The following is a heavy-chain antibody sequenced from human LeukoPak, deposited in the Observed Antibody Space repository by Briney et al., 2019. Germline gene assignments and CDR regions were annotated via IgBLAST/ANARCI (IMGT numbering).Heavy chain of an antibody. Sequence: SETLSLTCTVSGYSISSGYYWGWIRQPPGKGLEWIGSIYHSGSTYYNPSLKSRVTISVDTSKNQLSLKLSSVTAADTAVYYCARVVGWRDGYKGVDYRGQGTLVTVSS. J-gene: IGHJ4*02. CDR3: ARVVGWRDGYKGVDY. CDR1: GYSISSGYY. D-gene: IGHD5-24*01. V-gene: IGHV4-38-2*02. CDR2: IYHSGST.